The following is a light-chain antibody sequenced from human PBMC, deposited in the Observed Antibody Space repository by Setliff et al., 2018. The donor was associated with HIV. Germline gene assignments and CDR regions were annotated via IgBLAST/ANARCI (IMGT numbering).Light chain of an antibody. Sequence: QSALTQPPSVSAAPGQKVTISCSGSSSDIGNNYVSWYQQLPGTAPKLLIYDTNKRPSGIPDRFSGSKSGTSATLGITGLQTGDEADYYCGTWDGSLSAGVFGGGTK. CDR3: GTWDGSLSAGV. CDR2: DTN. V-gene: IGLV1-51*01. CDR1: SSDIGNNY. J-gene: IGLJ2*01.